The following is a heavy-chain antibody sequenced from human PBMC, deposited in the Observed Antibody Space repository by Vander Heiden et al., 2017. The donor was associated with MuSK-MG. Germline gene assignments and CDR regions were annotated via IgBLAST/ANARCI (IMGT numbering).Heavy chain of an antibody. Sequence: QVQLVQSGAEVKKPGSSVKVSCKASGGTFSSYAISWVRQAPGQGLEWMGGIIPIFGTANYAQKVQGRVTITADESTSTAYMELRRMRSEDTAVYYFAIGSAIAAAGMGYWGQGTLVTVSS. D-gene: IGHD6-13*01. CDR2: IIPIFGTA. CDR3: AIGSAIAAAGMGY. CDR1: GGTFSSYA. V-gene: IGHV1-69*12. J-gene: IGHJ4*02.